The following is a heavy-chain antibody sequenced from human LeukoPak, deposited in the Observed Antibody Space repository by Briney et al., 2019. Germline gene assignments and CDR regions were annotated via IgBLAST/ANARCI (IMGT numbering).Heavy chain of an antibody. CDR3: AKDRPNFYENSGHYYRRDGDS. V-gene: IGHV3-23*01. Sequence: PGGSLRLSCAASGFTFSSYAMSWVRQAPGKGLEGVSAISGSGGSTYYADSVKGGLTISRDNSKNTLYMQMNRLRGEDTAVYYCAKDRPNFYENSGHYYRRDGDSWGQGTLVTVSS. CDR2: ISGSGGST. D-gene: IGHD3-22*01. CDR1: GFTFSSYA. J-gene: IGHJ5*01.